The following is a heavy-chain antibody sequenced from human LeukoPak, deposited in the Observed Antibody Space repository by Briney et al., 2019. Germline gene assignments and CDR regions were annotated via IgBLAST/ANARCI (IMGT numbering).Heavy chain of an antibody. V-gene: IGHV4-39*01. D-gene: IGHD3-22*01. J-gene: IGHJ4*02. CDR2: IYYSGST. CDR1: GFTFSDYY. Sequence: PGGSLRLSCAASGFTFSDYYMSWIRQAPGKGLEWIGSIYYSGSTYYNPSLKSRVTISVDTSKNQFSLKLSSVTAADTAVYYCARHSAEDYYDSKTLPDYWGQGTLVTVSS. CDR3: ARHSAEDYYDSKTLPDY.